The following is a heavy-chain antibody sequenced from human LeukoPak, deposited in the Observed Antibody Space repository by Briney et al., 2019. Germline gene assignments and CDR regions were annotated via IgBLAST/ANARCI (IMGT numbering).Heavy chain of an antibody. Sequence: QPGGSLRLSRTASGFTLSSYSMNWVPQAPGKGLELVSYISSSSSARYYADSVKGRFTISRDNAKNSLYLQMNSLRDEDTAVYYCARGQVGDSSSWLHYWGQGTLVTVSS. CDR2: ISSSSSAR. CDR1: GFTLSSYS. V-gene: IGHV3-48*02. CDR3: ARGQVGDSSSWLHY. D-gene: IGHD6-13*01. J-gene: IGHJ4*02.